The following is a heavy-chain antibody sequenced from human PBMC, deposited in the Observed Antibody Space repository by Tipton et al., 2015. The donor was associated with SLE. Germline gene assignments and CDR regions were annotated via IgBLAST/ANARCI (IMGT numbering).Heavy chain of an antibody. V-gene: IGHV1-8*02. CDR2: MNPNSGNT. CDR1: GYTFTSYG. J-gene: IGHJ6*02. D-gene: IGHD6-19*01. Sequence: QSGPEVKKPGASVKVSCKASGYTFTSYGISWVRQATGQGLEWMGWMNPNSGNTGYAQKFQGRVTMTRNTSISTAYMELSSLRSEDTAVYYCASQTLGAVADDVWGQGTTVTVSS. CDR3: ASQTLGAVADDV.